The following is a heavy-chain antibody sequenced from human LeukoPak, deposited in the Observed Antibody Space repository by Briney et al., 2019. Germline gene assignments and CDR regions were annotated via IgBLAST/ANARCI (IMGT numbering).Heavy chain of an antibody. Sequence: GGSLRLSCAASGFTFSSYAMHWVRQAPGKGLEWVAVISYDGSNKYYADSVKGRFTISRDNSKNTLYLQMNSLRAEDTAVYYCAREVYYDSSGYVYWGQGTLVTVSS. CDR3: AREVYYDSSGYVY. CDR2: ISYDGSNK. D-gene: IGHD3-22*01. V-gene: IGHV3-30-3*01. CDR1: GFTFSSYA. J-gene: IGHJ4*02.